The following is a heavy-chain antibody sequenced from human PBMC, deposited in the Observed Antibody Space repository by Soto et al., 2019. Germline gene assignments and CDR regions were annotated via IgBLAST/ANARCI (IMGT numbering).Heavy chain of an antibody. V-gene: IGHV5-10-1*01. J-gene: IGHJ6*02. D-gene: IGHD2-21*01. Sequence: GESLKISCKGSGYSFTSYWISWVRQMPGKGLEWMGRIDPSDSYTDYSPSFQGHVTISADKSISTAYLQWSSLKASDTAMYYCASTSVAANYYYTGMAVWGQGTTVTVSS. CDR3: ASTSVAANYYYTGMAV. CDR2: IDPSDSYT. CDR1: GYSFTSYW.